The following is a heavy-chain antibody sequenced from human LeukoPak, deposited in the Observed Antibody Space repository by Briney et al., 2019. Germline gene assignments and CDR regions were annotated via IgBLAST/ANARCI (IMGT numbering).Heavy chain of an antibody. Sequence: GGSLRLSCAASGFALSDYWMHWVRPAPGKGLVWVSRINSEGGLISYADSVKGRFTIYRDNAKNTLYLQMNSLTAEDTAMYYCTRAAEQRPIDYWGQGTLVTVSS. CDR1: GFALSDYW. J-gene: IGHJ4*02. V-gene: IGHV3-74*01. CDR2: INSEGGLI. D-gene: IGHD6-25*01. CDR3: TRAAEQRPIDY.